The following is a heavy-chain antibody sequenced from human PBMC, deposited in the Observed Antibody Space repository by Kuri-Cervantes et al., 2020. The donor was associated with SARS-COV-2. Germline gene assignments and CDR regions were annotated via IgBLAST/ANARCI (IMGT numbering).Heavy chain of an antibody. J-gene: IGHJ6*03. CDR3: TRVARRVSLYYYYMDV. D-gene: IGHD6-6*01. CDR1: RFTFDDHG. V-gene: IGHV3-9*01. CDR2: ISWNSGII. Sequence: SLKISCAASRFTFDDHGMQWVRQAPGKGLEWVAGISWNSGIIAYADSVKGRFTISRDNAKNTLYLQMNSLRAEDTAVYYCTRVARRVSLYYYYMDVWGEGTTVTVSS.